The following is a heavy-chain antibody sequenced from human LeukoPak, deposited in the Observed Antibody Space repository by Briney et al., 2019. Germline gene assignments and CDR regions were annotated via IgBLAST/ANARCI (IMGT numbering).Heavy chain of an antibody. CDR1: GGSISSYF. CDR2: ISYSGST. V-gene: IGHV4-59*01. CDR3: ARGVGSGGYYGSSPWHLAV. D-gene: IGHD3-22*01. J-gene: IGHJ2*01. Sequence: PSETLTHTCTVSGGSISSYFWNWVRQPPGKGLEWIGYISYSGSTTYNSSFNSRVTISLDTSKKQLSLTLSFVTAADTAVYFCARGVGSGGYYGSSPWHLAVWGSRCLVTVSS.